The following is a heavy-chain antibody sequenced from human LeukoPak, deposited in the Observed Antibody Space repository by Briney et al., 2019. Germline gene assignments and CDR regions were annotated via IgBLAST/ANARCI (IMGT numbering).Heavy chain of an antibody. CDR3: ARGYCSSTTCYGRAYFEY. V-gene: IGHV4-61*02. J-gene: IGHJ4*02. CDR2: IYTSGNT. Sequence: SETLSLTCTVSGGSISSGLYYWSWIRQPAGKGLEWIGRIYTSGNTKYNPSLESRVTISVDTSKNQFSLKLSSVTAADTAVYYCARGYCSSTTCYGRAYFEYWGQGILVTVSS. D-gene: IGHD2-2*01. CDR1: GGSISSGLYY.